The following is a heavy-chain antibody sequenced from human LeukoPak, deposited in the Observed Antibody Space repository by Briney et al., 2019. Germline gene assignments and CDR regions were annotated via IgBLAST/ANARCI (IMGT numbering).Heavy chain of an antibody. V-gene: IGHV1-2*02. J-gene: IGHJ4*02. D-gene: IGHD6-19*01. CDR2: INPNSVGT. CDR3: ARGPSGWYFDC. Sequence: ASVKVSCKASGYTFTDYYMHWVRQAPGQGLEWMGWINPNSVGTNYAQKFQGRVTMTRDTSITTAYMELSRLRSDDTAVYYCARGPSGWYFDCWGQGTLVTVSS. CDR1: GYTFTDYY.